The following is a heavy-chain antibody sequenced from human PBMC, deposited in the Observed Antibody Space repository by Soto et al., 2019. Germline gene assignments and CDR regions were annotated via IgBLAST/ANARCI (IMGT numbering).Heavy chain of an antibody. Sequence: LRLSFAASGFTFSSYAMSWVRQAPGKGLEWVSAISGSGGSTYYADSVKGRFTISRDNSKNTLYLQMNSLRAEDTAVYYCAKYGGGSSGYYLGYYYGMDVWGQGTTVTVSS. J-gene: IGHJ6*02. V-gene: IGHV3-23*01. D-gene: IGHD3-22*01. CDR2: ISGSGGST. CDR3: AKYGGGSSGYYLGYYYGMDV. CDR1: GFTFSSYA.